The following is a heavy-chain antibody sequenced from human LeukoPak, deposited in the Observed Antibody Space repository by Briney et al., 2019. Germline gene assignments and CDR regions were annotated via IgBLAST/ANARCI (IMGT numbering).Heavy chain of an antibody. D-gene: IGHD6-13*01. CDR2: IKHDGSDT. V-gene: IGHV3-7*05. J-gene: IGHJ4*02. CDR3: ARRIAATGMKYFDY. CDR1: GFTFSSYW. Sequence: GGSLRLSCAASGFTFSSYWMSWVRQAPGKGLEWVANIKHDGSDTNYVDSVKGRFTISRDNAKHSLYLQMNSLRAEDTAMYYCARRIAATGMKYFDYWGPGTLVTVSS.